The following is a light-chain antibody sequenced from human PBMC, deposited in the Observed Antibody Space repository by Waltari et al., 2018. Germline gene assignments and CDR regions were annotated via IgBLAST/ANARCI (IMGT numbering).Light chain of an antibody. Sequence: SYVLTQPPSVSVAPGQTAKSSCAGDISGSKTVHWYQHKTGQAPVLVVYDDSGRPSGVPDRFSGSNSGDAATLTISRVEAVDEAAYYCQIWDTFTDQVVFGGGTKLTVL. V-gene: IGLV3-21*02. J-gene: IGLJ2*01. CDR1: ISGSKT. CDR3: QIWDTFTDQVV. CDR2: DDS.